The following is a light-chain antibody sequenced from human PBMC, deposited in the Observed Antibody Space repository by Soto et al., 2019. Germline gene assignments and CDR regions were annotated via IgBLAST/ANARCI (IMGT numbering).Light chain of an antibody. J-gene: IGKJ4*01. CDR1: RSVSSN. CDR3: QQYNVWPLT. V-gene: IGKV3-15*01. Sequence: EIVMTQSPATLSVSPGERATLSCRPSRSVSSNLAWYQQKPGQTPKLLIYVASTRATGIPARFSGSGSGTEFTLTISSLQSEDFAVYYCQQYNVWPLTFGGGTKVEFK. CDR2: VAS.